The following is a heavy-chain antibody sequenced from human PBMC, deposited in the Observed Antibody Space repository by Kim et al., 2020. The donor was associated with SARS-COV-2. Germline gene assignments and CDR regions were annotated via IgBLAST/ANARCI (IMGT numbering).Heavy chain of an antibody. CDR3: ARGGGGVIVSVGDY. CDR2: INSDESST. CDR1: GFTFSNYW. Sequence: GGSLRLSCAASGFTFSNYWMHWVRQAPGKGLVWVSRINSDESSTTYADSVKGRFTISRDNAKNTLYLQMNTLRAEDTAVYYCARGGGGVIVSVGDYWGQGTLVTVSS. J-gene: IGHJ4*02. D-gene: IGHD3-16*02. V-gene: IGHV3-74*01.